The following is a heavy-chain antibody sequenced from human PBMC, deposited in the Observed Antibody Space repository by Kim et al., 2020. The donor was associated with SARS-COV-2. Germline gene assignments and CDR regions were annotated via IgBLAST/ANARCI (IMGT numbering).Heavy chain of an antibody. D-gene: IGHD4-17*01. CDR2: IIPIFGTA. CDR3: ARLMTTVTTRES. CDR1: GGTFSSYA. Sequence: SVKVSCKASGGTFSSYAISWVRQAPGQGLEWMGGIIPIFGTANYAQKFQGRVTITADESTSTAYMELSSLRSEDTAVYYCARLMTTVTTRESWGQGTLVTVSS. V-gene: IGHV1-69*13. J-gene: IGHJ4*02.